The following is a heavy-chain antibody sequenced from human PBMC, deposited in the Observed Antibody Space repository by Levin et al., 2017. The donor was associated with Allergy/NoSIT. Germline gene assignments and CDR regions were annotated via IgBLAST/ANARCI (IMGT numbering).Heavy chain of an antibody. CDR1: GFTVSSNY. CDR2: IYSGGST. J-gene: IGHJ6*02. Sequence: PGGSLRLSCAASGFTVSSNYMSWVRQAPGKGLEWVSVIYSGGSTYYADSVKGRFTISRDNSKNTLYLQMNSLRAEDTAVYYCARDKGYYDSSGEYYYYYGMDVWGQGTTVTVSS. D-gene: IGHD3-22*01. V-gene: IGHV3-53*01. CDR3: ARDKGYYDSSGEYYYYYGMDV.